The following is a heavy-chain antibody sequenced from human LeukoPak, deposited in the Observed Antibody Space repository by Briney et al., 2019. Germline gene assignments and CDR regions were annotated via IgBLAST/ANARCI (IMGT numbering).Heavy chain of an antibody. Sequence: SETLSLTCAVYGGSFSGYYWSWIRQPPGKGLEWIGEINHSGSTNYNPSLKSRVTISVDTSKNQFSLKLSSVTAADTAVYYCARGGRGYSYGLDYWGQGTLVTVSS. V-gene: IGHV4-34*01. CDR1: GGSFSGYY. CDR3: ARGGRGYSYGLDY. CDR2: INHSGST. J-gene: IGHJ4*02. D-gene: IGHD5-18*01.